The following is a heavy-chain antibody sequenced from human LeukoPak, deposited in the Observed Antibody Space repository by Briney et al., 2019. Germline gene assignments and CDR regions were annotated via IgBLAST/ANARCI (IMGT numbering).Heavy chain of an antibody. CDR2: IIPIFGTT. Sequence: SVKVSCKASGGTFSSYAISWVRQAPGQGLEWMGRIIPIFGTTIYAQKFQGRVTITTDESTSTAYMEVSSLRSEDTAVYYCARGDEYSNYVLGYWGQGTLVTVSS. CDR1: GGTFSSYA. V-gene: IGHV1-69*05. J-gene: IGHJ4*02. CDR3: ARGDEYSNYVLGY. D-gene: IGHD4-11*01.